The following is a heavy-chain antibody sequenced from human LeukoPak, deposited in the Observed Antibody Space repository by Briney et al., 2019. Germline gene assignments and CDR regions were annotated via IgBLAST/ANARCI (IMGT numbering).Heavy chain of an antibody. V-gene: IGHV3-30-3*01. CDR1: GFTFSSYA. Sequence: QPGRSLRLSCAASGFTFSSYAMHWVRQAPGKGLEWVAVISYDGSNKYYADSVKGRFTISRDNSKNTLYLQMNSLRAEDTAVYYCARSSNNYYYYYGMDVWGQGTTVTVSS. CDR3: ARSSNNYYYYYGMDV. J-gene: IGHJ6*02. CDR2: ISYDGSNK.